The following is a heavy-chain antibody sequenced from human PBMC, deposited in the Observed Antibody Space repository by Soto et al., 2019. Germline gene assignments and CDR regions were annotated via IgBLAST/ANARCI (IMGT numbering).Heavy chain of an antibody. CDR1: GFTFSSYS. CDR3: ARERGLQDY. Sequence: EVQLVESGGGLVKPGGYLRLSCAASGFTFSSYSMNWVRQAPGKGLEWVSSISSSSSYIYYADSVKGRFTSSRDNDKNSLYLQMNSLRAEDTAVYYCARERGLQDYWGQGTLVTVSS. D-gene: IGHD3-16*01. J-gene: IGHJ4*02. CDR2: ISSSSSYI. V-gene: IGHV3-21*01.